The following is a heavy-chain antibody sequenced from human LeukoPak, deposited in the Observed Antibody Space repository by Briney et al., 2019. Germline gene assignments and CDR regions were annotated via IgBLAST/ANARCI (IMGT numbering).Heavy chain of an antibody. CDR3: AKDLAGSGSYSFDY. J-gene: IGHJ4*02. CDR2: ISGSGGGT. D-gene: IGHD1-26*01. Sequence: PGGSLRLSCAASGFAFSNYAMNWVRQAPGRGLEWVSAISGSGGGTYYADSVKGRFTISRDNSKNTLYLQMNSLRAEDTAVYYCAKDLAGSGSYSFDYWGQGTLVTVSS. V-gene: IGHV3-23*01. CDR1: GFAFSNYA.